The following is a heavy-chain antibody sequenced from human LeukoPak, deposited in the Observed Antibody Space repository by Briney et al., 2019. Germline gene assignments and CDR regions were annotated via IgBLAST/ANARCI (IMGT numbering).Heavy chain of an antibody. CDR3: AREGITGTPWTG. J-gene: IGHJ4*02. D-gene: IGHD1-20*01. Sequence: SVKVSCKASGGTFSSYAISWVRQAPGQGLEWMGGIIPIFGTANYAQKFQGRVTITADESTGTAYMELSSLRSEDTAVYYCAREGITGTPWTGWGQGTLVTVSS. V-gene: IGHV1-69*13. CDR2: IIPIFGTA. CDR1: GGTFSSYA.